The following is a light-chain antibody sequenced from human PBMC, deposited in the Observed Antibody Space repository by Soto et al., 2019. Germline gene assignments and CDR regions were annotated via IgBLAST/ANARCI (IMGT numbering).Light chain of an antibody. CDR2: EVS. CDR3: SSYTSSSTLV. CDR1: SRDFGGYNY. V-gene: IGLV2-14*01. Sequence: QSALTQPASVSGSPGQSITISCTGTSRDFGGYNYVSWYQQHPGKAPKLMIYEVSNRPSGVSNRFSCSKSGNTASLTISGLQAEDEADYYCSSYTSSSTLVFGGGTKVTVL. J-gene: IGLJ2*01.